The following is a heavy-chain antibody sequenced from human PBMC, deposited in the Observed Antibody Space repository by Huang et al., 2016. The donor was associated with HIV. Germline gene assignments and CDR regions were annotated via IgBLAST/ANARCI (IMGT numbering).Heavy chain of an antibody. Sequence: QVQLVESGGGVVQSGRSLRLSCAASGFTFGSYGMHWGRQAPGKGVEWVAVISYDGSNKYYADSVKGRFTISRDNSKNTLYLQMNSLRAEDTAVYYCAKFGGWERPPHYWGQGTLVTVSS. V-gene: IGHV3-30*18. CDR3: AKFGGWERPPHY. J-gene: IGHJ4*02. CDR2: ISYDGSNK. CDR1: GFTFGSYG. D-gene: IGHD1-26*01.